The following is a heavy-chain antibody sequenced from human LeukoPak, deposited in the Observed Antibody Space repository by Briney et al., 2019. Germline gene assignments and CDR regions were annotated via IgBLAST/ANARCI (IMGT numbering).Heavy chain of an antibody. CDR1: GTSFSGYY. CDR2: IDHRGRA. D-gene: IGHD5-18*01. Sequence: SETLSLTCAVSGTSFSGYYWSWIRQPPGKGLEWIGEIDHRGRAKYIPSLKSRVSTSIDTSKNQFSLNLSSVTAADTAVYYCARDVDTALMDVWGEGTTVIVSS. V-gene: IGHV4-34*01. CDR3: ARDVDTALMDV. J-gene: IGHJ6*04.